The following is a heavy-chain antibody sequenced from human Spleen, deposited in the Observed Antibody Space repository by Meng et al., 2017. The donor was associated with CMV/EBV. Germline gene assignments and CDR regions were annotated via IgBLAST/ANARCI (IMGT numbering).Heavy chain of an antibody. D-gene: IGHD3-3*01. CDR1: GGSISSSSYY. J-gene: IGHJ6*02. CDR3: ARARHLRFLEWLGGRDGMDV. Sequence: SETLSLTCTVSGGSISSSSYYWGWIRQPPGKGLEWIGEVYHSESTNYNPSLKSRVTISVDKSKNQFSLKLTSVTAADTAVYYCARARHLRFLEWLGGRDGMDVWGQGTTVTVSS. CDR2: VYHSEST. V-gene: IGHV4-39*07.